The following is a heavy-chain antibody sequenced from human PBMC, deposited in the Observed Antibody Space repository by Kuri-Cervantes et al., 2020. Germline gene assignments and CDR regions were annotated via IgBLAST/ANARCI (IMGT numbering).Heavy chain of an antibody. CDR1: GGSFSGYY. J-gene: IGHJ2*01. CDR2: INHSGST. CDR3: ARGGYSSSRARWYFDL. Sequence: GSLRLSCAVYGGSFSGYYWSWIRQPPGKGLEWIGEINHSGSTNYNPSLKSRVTISVDTSKNQFSLKLSSVTAADTAVYYCARGGYSSSRARWYFDLWGRGTLDTVSS. V-gene: IGHV4-34*01. D-gene: IGHD6-13*01.